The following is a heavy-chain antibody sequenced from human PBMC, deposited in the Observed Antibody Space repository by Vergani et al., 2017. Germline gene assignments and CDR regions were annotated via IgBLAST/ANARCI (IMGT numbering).Heavy chain of an antibody. Sequence: QVQLVQSGAEVKKPGSSVKVSCKASGGTFSSYTISWVRQAPGQGLEWMGGIIPIMGTAKYAQKFQGRVTISADKSTSTAYMELNSLRSEDTDVYYCARLRPADYWGQGGLVTVAS. D-gene: IGHD2-2*01. J-gene: IGHJ6*01. CDR1: GGTFSSYT. CDR2: IIPIMGTA. CDR3: ARLRPADY. V-gene: IGHV1-69*06.